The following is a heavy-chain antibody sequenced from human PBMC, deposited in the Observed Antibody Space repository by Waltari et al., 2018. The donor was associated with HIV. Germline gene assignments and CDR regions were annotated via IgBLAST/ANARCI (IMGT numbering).Heavy chain of an antibody. V-gene: IGHV1-18*01. Sequence: QVQLVQSGAEVKKPGASVKVSCKASGYTFTSYGISWVRQAPGQGLEWMGWISAYNGNTNYAQKLQGRVTMTTDTSTSTAYMALRSLRSDDTAVYYCARDSKGDFWSGPISKDYWGQGTLVTVSS. CDR3: ARDSKGDFWSGPISKDY. D-gene: IGHD3-3*01. J-gene: IGHJ4*02. CDR1: GYTFTSYG. CDR2: ISAYNGNT.